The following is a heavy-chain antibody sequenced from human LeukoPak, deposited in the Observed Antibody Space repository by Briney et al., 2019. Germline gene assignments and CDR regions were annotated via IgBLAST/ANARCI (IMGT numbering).Heavy chain of an antibody. Sequence: SETLSPTCTVSGGSISSGGYYWSWIRQHPGKGLEWIGYIYYSGSTYYNPSLKSRVTISVDTSKNQFSLKLSSVTAADTAVYYCARAMVRGSMDVWGQGTTVTVSS. D-gene: IGHD3-10*01. CDR1: GGSISSGGYY. J-gene: IGHJ6*02. CDR2: IYYSGST. V-gene: IGHV4-31*03. CDR3: ARAMVRGSMDV.